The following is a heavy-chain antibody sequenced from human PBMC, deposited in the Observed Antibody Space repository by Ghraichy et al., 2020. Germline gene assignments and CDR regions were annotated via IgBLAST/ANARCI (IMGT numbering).Heavy chain of an antibody. Sequence: ASVKVSSKVSGYTLTELSMHWVRQPPGKGLEWMGSFDPEDGETIYAQQFQGRVTMTEDTSTDTAYMSLTNLRSEDTAVYYCATDAVGDSEYQLLFRFGMDVWGQGTTVTVSS. CDR3: ATDAVGDSEYQLLFRFGMDV. CDR1: GYTLTELS. J-gene: IGHJ6*02. V-gene: IGHV1-24*01. D-gene: IGHD2-2*01. CDR2: FDPEDGET.